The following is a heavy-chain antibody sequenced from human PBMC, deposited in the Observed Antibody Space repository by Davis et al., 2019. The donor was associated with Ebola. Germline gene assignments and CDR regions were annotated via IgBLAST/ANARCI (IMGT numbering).Heavy chain of an antibody. CDR2: INPHNGNT. CDR1: GYTFTNYG. D-gene: IGHD1-1*01. Sequence: AASVTVSCKASGYTFTNYGITWVRQAPGQGLEWMGWINPHNGNTNYAQNVQGRVIMTSDTATTTAYMEVGRLRSGDTAVYYCARAQFPTTSDHWGQGTLVTVSS. V-gene: IGHV1-18*04. CDR3: ARAQFPTTSDH. J-gene: IGHJ4*02.